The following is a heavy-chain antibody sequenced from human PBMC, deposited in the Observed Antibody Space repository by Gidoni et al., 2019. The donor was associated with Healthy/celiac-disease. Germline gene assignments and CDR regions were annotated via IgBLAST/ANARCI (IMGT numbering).Heavy chain of an antibody. CDR2: ISAYNGNT. Sequence: ASGYTFTSYGISWVRQAPGQGLEWMGWISAYNGNTKYAQKLQGRVTMTTDTSTSTAYMELRSLRSDDTAVYYCARTVVAANKVDYWGQGTLVTVSS. J-gene: IGHJ4*02. D-gene: IGHD2-15*01. CDR3: ARTVVAANKVDY. V-gene: IGHV1-18*01. CDR1: GYTFTSYG.